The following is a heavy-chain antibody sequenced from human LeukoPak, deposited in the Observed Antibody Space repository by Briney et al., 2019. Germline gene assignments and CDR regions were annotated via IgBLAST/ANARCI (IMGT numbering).Heavy chain of an antibody. CDR3: AKEYSSSWGGTEYFQH. D-gene: IGHD6-13*01. J-gene: IGHJ1*01. CDR2: IIPILGIA. CDR1: GGTFSSYA. Sequence: SVKVSCKASGGTFSSYAISWVRQAPGQGLEWMGRIIPILGIANYAQKFQGRVTITADKSTCTAYMEQSSLRSEDTAVYYCAKEYSSSWGGTEYFQHWGQGTLVTVSS. V-gene: IGHV1-69*04.